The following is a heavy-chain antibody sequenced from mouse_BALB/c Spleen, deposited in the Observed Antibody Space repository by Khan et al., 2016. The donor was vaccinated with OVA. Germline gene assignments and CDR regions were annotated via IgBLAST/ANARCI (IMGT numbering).Heavy chain of an antibody. Sequence: EVKLVESGGGLVQPGGSRKLSCAASGFTFSDYGMAWVRQAPGKGLEWVAFISNLAYNIYYEDNLTGKSTIPRENAKNSLYLEMSSLRSEDTAMYYCARSWAMDYWGQGTSVTVSS. J-gene: IGHJ4*01. CDR3: ARSWAMDY. V-gene: IGHV5-15*02. CDR2: ISNLAYNI. CDR1: GFTFSDYG.